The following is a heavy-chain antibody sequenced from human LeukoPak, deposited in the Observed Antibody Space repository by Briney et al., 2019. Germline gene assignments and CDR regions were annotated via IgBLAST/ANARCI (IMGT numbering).Heavy chain of an antibody. J-gene: IGHJ6*02. Sequence: SVKVSCKASGGTFISYAISWVRQAPGQGLEWMGGIIPIFGTANYAQKFQGRVTITADESTSTAYMELSSLRSEDTAVYYCARGAIQLWFYYYYGMDVWGQGTTVTVPS. CDR2: IIPIFGTA. CDR1: GGTFISYA. V-gene: IGHV1-69*13. D-gene: IGHD5-18*01. CDR3: ARGAIQLWFYYYYGMDV.